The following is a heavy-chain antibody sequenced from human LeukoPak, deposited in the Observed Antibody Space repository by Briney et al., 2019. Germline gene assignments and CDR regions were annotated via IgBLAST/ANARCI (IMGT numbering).Heavy chain of an antibody. CDR2: ISSTGSTI. J-gene: IGHJ4*02. V-gene: IGHV3-11*01. CDR1: GFTFSDYY. Sequence: GGSLRLSCAASGFTFSDYYMSWIRQAPGKGLEWVSHISSTGSTIHYADSVKGRFTISRDNTKNSLYLQMSSLRAEDTAVYYCARDLVPTVTTANVDYWGQGTLVTVSS. D-gene: IGHD4-17*01. CDR3: ARDLVPTVTTANVDY.